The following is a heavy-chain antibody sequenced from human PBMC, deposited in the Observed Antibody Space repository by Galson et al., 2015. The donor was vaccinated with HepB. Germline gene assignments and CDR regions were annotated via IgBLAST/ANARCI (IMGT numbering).Heavy chain of an antibody. Sequence: SVKVSCKASGYTFTSYGISWVRQAPGQGLEWMGWISAYNGNTNYAQKLQGRVTMTTDTSTSTAYMELRSLRSDDTAVYYCARDAVVGSLYGSGPGNYWGQGTLVTVSS. CDR3: ARDAVVGSLYGSGPGNY. J-gene: IGHJ4*02. CDR1: GYTFTSYG. D-gene: IGHD3-10*01. V-gene: IGHV1-18*04. CDR2: ISAYNGNT.